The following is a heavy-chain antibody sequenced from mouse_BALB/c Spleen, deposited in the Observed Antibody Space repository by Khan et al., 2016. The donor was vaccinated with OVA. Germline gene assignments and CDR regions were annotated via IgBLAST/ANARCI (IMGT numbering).Heavy chain of an antibody. CDR1: GFTFSRFG. V-gene: IGHV5-17*02. CDR3: ARDSNFDY. CDR2: ISSGSSTI. Sequence: EEEVGENGGGLVQPGGSRKLSCAASGFTFSRFGMHWVRQAPEKGLEWVAYISSGSSTIYYADTVKGRFTISRDNPKNTLFLQMTSLRSEDTAMYYCARDSNFDYWGQGTTLTVSS. J-gene: IGHJ2*01.